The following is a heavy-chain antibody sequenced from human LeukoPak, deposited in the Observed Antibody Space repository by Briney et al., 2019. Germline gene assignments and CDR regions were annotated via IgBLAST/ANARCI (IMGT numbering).Heavy chain of an antibody. CDR1: GGSISSYY. CDR2: IYYSGST. J-gene: IGHJ4*02. V-gene: IGHV4-59*12. Sequence: SETLSLTXTVSGGSISSYYWSWIRQPPGKGLEWIGYIYYSGSTNYNPSLKSRVTISVDTSKNQFSLKLSSVTAADTAVYYCAREADTAMVPRVDYWGQGTLVTVSS. CDR3: AREADTAMVPRVDY. D-gene: IGHD5-18*01.